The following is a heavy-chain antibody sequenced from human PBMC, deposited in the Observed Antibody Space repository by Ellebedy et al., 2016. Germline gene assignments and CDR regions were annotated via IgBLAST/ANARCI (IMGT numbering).Heavy chain of an antibody. D-gene: IGHD1-26*01. CDR1: GFTFSSYG. CDR2: IWYDGSNK. Sequence: GGSLRLXXAASGFTFSSYGMHWVRQAPGKGLEWVALIWYDGSNKYYADSVKGRFTISRDNSKNTLYLQMNSLRAEDTAVYYCARDRGSYWSPSGVQGGYMDVWGKGTTVTVSS. CDR3: ARDRGSYWSPSGVQGGYMDV. J-gene: IGHJ6*03. V-gene: IGHV3-33*01.